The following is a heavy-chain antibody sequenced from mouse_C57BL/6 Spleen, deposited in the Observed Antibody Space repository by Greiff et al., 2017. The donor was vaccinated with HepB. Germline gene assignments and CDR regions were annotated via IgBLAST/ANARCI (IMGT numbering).Heavy chain of an antibody. J-gene: IGHJ4*01. CDR1: GYTFTEYT. CDR2: FYPGSGSI. D-gene: IGHD2-4*01. V-gene: IGHV1-62-2*01. CDR3: ARHLIYYDYDGNGAMDY. Sequence: QVQLQQSGAELVKPGASVKLSCKASGYTFTEYTIHWVKQRSGQGLEWIGWFYPGSGSIKYNEKFKDKATLTADKSSSTVYMELSRLTSEDSAVYFCARHLIYYDYDGNGAMDYWGQGTSVTVSS.